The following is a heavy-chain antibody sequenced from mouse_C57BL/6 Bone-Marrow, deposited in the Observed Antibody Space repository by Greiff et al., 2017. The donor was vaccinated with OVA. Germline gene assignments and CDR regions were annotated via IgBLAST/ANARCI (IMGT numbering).Heavy chain of an antibody. CDR2: INPNNGGT. Sequence: VQLKQSGPELVKPGASVKIPCKASGYKFTDYNMDWVKQSHGKSLEWIGDINPNNGGTTYNQKFKGKATLTVDKSSITDYMELSSLTSEDTAVYYCARKYYDYWGQGTTLTVSS. CDR3: ARKYYDY. J-gene: IGHJ2*01. CDR1: GYKFTDYN. V-gene: IGHV1-18*01.